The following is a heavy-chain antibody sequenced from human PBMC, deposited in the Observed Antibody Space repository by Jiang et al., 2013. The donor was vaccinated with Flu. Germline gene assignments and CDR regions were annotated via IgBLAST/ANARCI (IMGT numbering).Heavy chain of an antibody. CDR2: DLLHGST. D-gene: IGHD3-3*01. J-gene: IGHJ5*02. CDR3: ARSVSDYDFWSGYYEGWFDP. V-gene: IGHV4-31*02. Sequence: EWIGYDLLHGSTYYNPSLKSRVTISVDTSKNQFSLKLSSVTAADTAVYYCARSVSDYDFWSGYYEGWFDPWGQGTLVTVSS.